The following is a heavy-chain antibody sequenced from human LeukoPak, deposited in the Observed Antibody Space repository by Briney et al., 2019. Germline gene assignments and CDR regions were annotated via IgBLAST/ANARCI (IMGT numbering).Heavy chain of an antibody. J-gene: IGHJ4*02. D-gene: IGHD2-2*01. CDR3: ARGSLSSARRGSYYFDY. CDR2: IYHSGST. CDR1: GGSISSYY. V-gene: IGHV4-59*12. Sequence: PSGTLSLTCTVSGGSISSYYWSWIRQPPGKGLEWIGYIYHSGSTYCNPSLKSRVTISVDRSKNQFSLKLSSVTAADTAVYYCARGSLSSARRGSYYFDYWGQGTLVTVSS.